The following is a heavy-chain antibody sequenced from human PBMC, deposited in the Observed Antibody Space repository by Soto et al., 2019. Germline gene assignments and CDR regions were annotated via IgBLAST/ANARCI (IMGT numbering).Heavy chain of an antibody. J-gene: IGHJ4*02. CDR3: AKSAGCSGGSCYRADFDY. CDR1: GFTFSSYA. D-gene: IGHD2-15*01. CDR2: ISGSGGST. V-gene: IGHV3-23*01. Sequence: GGSLRLSCAASGFTFSSYAMSWVRQAPGKGLEWVSAISGSGGSTYYADFVKGRFTISRDNSKNTLYLQMNSLRAEDTAVYYCAKSAGCSGGSCYRADFDYWGQGTLVTVSS.